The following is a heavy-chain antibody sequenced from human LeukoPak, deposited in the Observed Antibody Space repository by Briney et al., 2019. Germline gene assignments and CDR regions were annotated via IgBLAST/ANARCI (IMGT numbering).Heavy chain of an antibody. V-gene: IGHV3-23*01. Sequence: GGSLRLSCAASGFTLRSYAMSWVRQAPGKGLEWVSAITGSGISTYYADSVKGRFTISRDNSKNTVFLQMNSLRAADTAVYYCAKHPDPFYYFYYMDVWPKGPRSPSP. CDR3: AKHPDPFYYFYYMDV. CDR2: ITGSGIST. CDR1: GFTLRSYA. J-gene: IGHJ6*03.